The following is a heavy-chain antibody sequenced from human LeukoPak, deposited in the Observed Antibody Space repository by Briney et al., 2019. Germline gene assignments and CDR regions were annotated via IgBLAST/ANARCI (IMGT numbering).Heavy chain of an antibody. CDR3: AHTNYDILTGSFDY. CDR1: GFSLSTSGVG. CDR2: IYWGDNK. D-gene: IGHD3-9*01. J-gene: IGHJ4*02. V-gene: IGHV2-5*02. Sequence: GSGPTLVNPTQTLTLTCTFSGFSLSTSGVGVGWIRQPPGKALEWLALIYWGDNKRYSPSLQSRLTITKDTSKNQVVLTMTNMDPVDTATYFCAHTNYDILTGSFDYWGQGTLVTVSS.